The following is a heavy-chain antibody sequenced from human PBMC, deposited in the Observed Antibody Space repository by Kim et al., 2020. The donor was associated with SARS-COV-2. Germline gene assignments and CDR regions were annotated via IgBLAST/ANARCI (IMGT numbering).Heavy chain of an antibody. CDR3: AKPLMVRGVKPGYNWFDP. Sequence: GGSLRLSCAASGFTFSSYAMSWVRQAPGKGLEWVSAISGSGGSTYYADSVKGRFTISRDNSKNTLYLQMNSLRAEDTAVYYCAKPLMVRGVKPGYNWFDPWGQGTLVTVSS. CDR2: ISGSGGST. D-gene: IGHD3-10*01. CDR1: GFTFSSYA. J-gene: IGHJ5*02. V-gene: IGHV3-23*01.